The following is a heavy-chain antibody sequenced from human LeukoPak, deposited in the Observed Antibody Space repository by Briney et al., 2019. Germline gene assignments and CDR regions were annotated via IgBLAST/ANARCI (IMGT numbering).Heavy chain of an antibody. D-gene: IGHD5-18*01. CDR1: GFTFSSYS. V-gene: IGHV3-21*01. CDR3: ARGYSYGASGFDY. J-gene: IGHJ4*02. CDR2: ISSSSSYI. Sequence: GGSLRLSCAASGFTFSSYSMNWVRQAPGKGLERASSISSSSSYIYYADSVKGRFTISRDNAKNSLYLQMNSLRAEDTAVYYCARGYSYGASGFDYWGQGTLVTVSS.